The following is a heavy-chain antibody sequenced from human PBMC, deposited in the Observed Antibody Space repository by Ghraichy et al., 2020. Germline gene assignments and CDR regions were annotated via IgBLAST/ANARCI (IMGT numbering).Heavy chain of an antibody. V-gene: IGHV4-34*01. CDR2: INHSGST. D-gene: IGHD5-24*01. CDR3: ARGVEMATIYGMDV. Sequence: SETLSLTCAVYGGSFSGYYWSWIRQPPGKGLEWIGEINHSGSTNYNPSLKSRVTISVDTSKNQFCLKLSSVTAADTAVYYCARGVEMATIYGMDVWGQGTTVTVSS. J-gene: IGHJ6*02. CDR1: GGSFSGYY.